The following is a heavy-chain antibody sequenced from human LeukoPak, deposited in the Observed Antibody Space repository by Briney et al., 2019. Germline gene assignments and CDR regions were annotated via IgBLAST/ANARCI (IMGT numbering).Heavy chain of an antibody. J-gene: IGHJ4*02. V-gene: IGHV4-34*01. D-gene: IGHD4-11*01. CDR1: GGSFSGYY. Sequence: SETVSLTCAVYGGSFSGYYWTWIRQPPGKGLEWIGELNRDGSANYNPSLKSRFTISVDTSKNQFSLKWRSGTAADTAFYYWARGSAWGDYTYYWGQGKLVTVSS. CDR2: LNRDGSA. CDR3: ARGSAWGDYTYY.